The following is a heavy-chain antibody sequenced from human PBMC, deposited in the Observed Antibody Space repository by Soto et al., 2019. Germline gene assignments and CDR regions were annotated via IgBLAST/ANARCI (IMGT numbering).Heavy chain of an antibody. V-gene: IGHV4-39*01. CDR3: ASQFTYYDILTGYTPGWFDP. D-gene: IGHD3-9*01. CDR1: GGSTISSSYY. J-gene: IGHJ5*02. Sequence: SETLSLTCTVSGGSTISSSYYWVLIRQPPGKGLEWIGSIYYSGSTYYNPSLKSRVTISVDTSKNQFSLKLSSVTAADTAVYYCASQFTYYDILTGYTPGWFDPWGQGTLVTVSS. CDR2: IYYSGST.